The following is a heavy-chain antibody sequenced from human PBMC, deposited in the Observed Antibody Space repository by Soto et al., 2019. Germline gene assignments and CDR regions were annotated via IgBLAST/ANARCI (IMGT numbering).Heavy chain of an antibody. CDR3: ATRGYCSSTSCPDY. CDR2: FDPEDGET. CDR1: GDTLTELS. J-gene: IGHJ4*02. Sequence: ASVKVSCKVSGDTLTELSMHWLRQAPGKGLEWMGGFDPEDGETIYAQKFQGRVTMTEDTSTDTAYMELSSLRSEDTAVYYCATRGYCSSTSCPDYWGQGTLVTVSS. D-gene: IGHD2-2*01. V-gene: IGHV1-24*01.